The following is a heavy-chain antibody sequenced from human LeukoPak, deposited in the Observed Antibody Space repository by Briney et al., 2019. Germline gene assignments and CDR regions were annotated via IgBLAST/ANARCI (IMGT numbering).Heavy chain of an antibody. Sequence: GGSLRLSCAASGFIFSSYWMSWVRQASGKGLEWVANIKQDGSEKYYVDSVKGRFTISRDNAKNSLYLQMNSLRAEDTAVYYCARAYCSGGSCYLRYWGQGTLVTVSS. D-gene: IGHD2-15*01. V-gene: IGHV3-7*04. CDR3: ARAYCSGGSCYLRY. J-gene: IGHJ4*02. CDR2: IKQDGSEK. CDR1: GFIFSSYW.